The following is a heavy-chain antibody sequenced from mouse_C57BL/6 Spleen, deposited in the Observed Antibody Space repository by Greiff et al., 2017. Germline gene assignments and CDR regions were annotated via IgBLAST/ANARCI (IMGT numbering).Heavy chain of an antibody. V-gene: IGHV1-76*01. D-gene: IGHD2-2*01. CDR2: IYPGSGNT. J-gene: IGHJ3*01. CDR3: ARGSVCYGSVDFAC. CDR1: GYTFTDYY. Sequence: QVQLKESGAELGRPGASVKLSCKASGYTFTDYYVNWVKQRPGQGLEWIARIYPGSGNTYSNEKCKGKATLTAAKSSFTAYIQLSSLTSEDSAVYFRARGSVCYGSVDFACWSSGTVVPVSA.